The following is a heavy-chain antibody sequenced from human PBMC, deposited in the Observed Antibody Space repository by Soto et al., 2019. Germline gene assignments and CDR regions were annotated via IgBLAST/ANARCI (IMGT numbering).Heavy chain of an antibody. V-gene: IGHV1-18*01. CDR3: ARVPHIRGQLAPFDY. Sequence: QVPLVQSGAEVKKPGASVKVSCKASGYTFTSYGISWVRQAPGQGLEWMGWISAYNGNTNYAQKLQGRVTMTTDTSTSTAYMELRSLRSDDTAVYYCARVPHIRGQLAPFDYWGQGTVVTVSS. J-gene: IGHJ4*02. CDR2: ISAYNGNT. CDR1: GYTFTSYG. D-gene: IGHD6-6*01.